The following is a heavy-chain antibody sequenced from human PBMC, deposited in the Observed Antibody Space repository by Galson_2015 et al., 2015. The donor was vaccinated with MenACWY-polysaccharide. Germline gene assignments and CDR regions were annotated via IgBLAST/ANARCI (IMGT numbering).Heavy chain of an antibody. V-gene: IGHV4-59*01. CDR2: VYYSGST. Sequence: SETMSLTCSVSGGSISSYFWSWIRQPPGKGLEWLGYVYYSGSTNYNPSLKTRVTMPLDTSKNQFFLNLSSVTAADTAVYYCARDNNNYEDYWGQGTLVTVSS. J-gene: IGHJ4*02. CDR3: ARDNNNYEDY. D-gene: IGHD4-11*01. CDR1: GGSISSYF.